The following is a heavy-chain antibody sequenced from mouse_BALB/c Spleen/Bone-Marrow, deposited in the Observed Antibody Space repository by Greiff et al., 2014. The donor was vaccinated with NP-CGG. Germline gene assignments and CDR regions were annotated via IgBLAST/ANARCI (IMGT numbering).Heavy chain of an antibody. CDR3: ARLGIRSFDY. J-gene: IGHJ2*01. V-gene: IGHV1-9*01. Sequence: QVHVKQSGADLMKPGASVKISCKATGYRFNSYWIEWVKQRHGNSLEWVGVILPGSGSTNFNEKFKGKATFTAYTSSNTAYMQISSLTSEDSAVYYCARLGIRSFDYWGQGTTLTVSS. CDR1: GYRFNSYW. D-gene: IGHD3-1*01. CDR2: ILPGSGST.